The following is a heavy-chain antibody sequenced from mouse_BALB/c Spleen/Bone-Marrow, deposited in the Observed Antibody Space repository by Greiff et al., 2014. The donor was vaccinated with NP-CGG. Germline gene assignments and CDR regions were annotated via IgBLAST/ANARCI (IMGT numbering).Heavy chain of an antibody. CDR2: IDPENGDT. D-gene: IGHD2-4*01. Sequence: EVQVVESGAELVRSGASVKLSCTASGFNIKDYCMHWVKQRPEQGLEWIGWIDPENGDTEYAPKFQGKATMTADTSSNTAYLQLSSLTSEDTAVYYCNARGDYDFDYFDYWGQGTTLTVSS. J-gene: IGHJ2*01. CDR1: GFNIKDYC. CDR3: NARGDYDFDYFDY. V-gene: IGHV14-4*02.